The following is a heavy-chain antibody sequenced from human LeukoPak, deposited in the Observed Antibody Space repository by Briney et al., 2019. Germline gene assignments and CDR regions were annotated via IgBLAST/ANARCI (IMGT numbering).Heavy chain of an antibody. J-gene: IGHJ5*02. CDR1: GGSISSYY. CDR3: ARSGYDFVIDP. Sequence: SETLSLTCTVSGGSISSYYWSWIRQPPGKGLGWIGYIYTSGSTNYNPSLKSRVTISVDTSKNQFSLKLSSVTAADTAVYYCARSGYDFVIDPWGQGTLVTVSS. V-gene: IGHV4-4*09. CDR2: IYTSGST. D-gene: IGHD5-12*01.